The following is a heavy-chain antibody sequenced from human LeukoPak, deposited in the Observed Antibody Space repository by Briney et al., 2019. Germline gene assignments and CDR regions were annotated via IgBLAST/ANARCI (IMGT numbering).Heavy chain of an antibody. CDR3: ARHYNFWSGYPTDNWFDP. D-gene: IGHD3-3*01. Sequence: GESLKISCKGSGYSFTSYWIGWVRQMPGKGLEWMGIIYPGDSDTRYSPSFQGQVTISADKSISTAYLQWSGLKASDTAMYYCARHYNFWSGYPTDNWFDPWGQGTPVTVSS. CDR1: GYSFTSYW. V-gene: IGHV5-51*01. CDR2: IYPGDSDT. J-gene: IGHJ5*02.